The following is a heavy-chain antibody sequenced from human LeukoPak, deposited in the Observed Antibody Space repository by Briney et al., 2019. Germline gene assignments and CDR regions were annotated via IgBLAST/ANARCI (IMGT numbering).Heavy chain of an antibody. CDR1: GDSISTSNSY. D-gene: IGHD2-2*01. CDR3: ARVKRKYQLLKPLHETPSHYFDY. Sequence: SETLSLTCTVSGDSISTSNSYWGWIRQPPGKGLEWIGSIYYSGSTYYNPSLKSRVTISLDTSKNQFSLKLSSVTAADTAMYYCARVKRKYQLLKPLHETPSHYFDYWGQGTLVTVSS. J-gene: IGHJ4*02. V-gene: IGHV4-39*07. CDR2: IYYSGST.